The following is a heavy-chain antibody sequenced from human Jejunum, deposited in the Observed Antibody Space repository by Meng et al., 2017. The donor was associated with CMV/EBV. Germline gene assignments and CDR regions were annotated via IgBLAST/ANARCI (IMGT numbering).Heavy chain of an antibody. J-gene: IGHJ4*02. D-gene: IGHD2-15*01. Sequence: SGYTFNTYAVSWVRQVPGQGLEWVGWINTDTGNPTYAQAFKGRFVFSLDTSVSTAYLQITSLKAEDTAVYFCARARSCTAGSCYCDHWGQGSLVTVSS. CDR2: INTDTGNP. V-gene: IGHV7-4-1*02. CDR3: ARARSCTAGSCYCDH. CDR1: GYTFNTYA.